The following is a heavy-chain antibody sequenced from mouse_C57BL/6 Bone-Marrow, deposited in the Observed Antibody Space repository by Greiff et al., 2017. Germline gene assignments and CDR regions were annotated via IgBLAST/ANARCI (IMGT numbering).Heavy chain of an antibody. CDR3: TTSTLLFAY. V-gene: IGHV14-4*01. Sequence: EVQLQQSGAELVRPGASVKLSCTASGFNIKDDYMHWVKQRPEQGLEWIGWIDPENGDTEYASKFQGKATITADTSSNTAYLQLSSLTSEDTAVXYCTTSTLLFAYWGQGTLVTVSA. CDR1: GFNIKDDY. J-gene: IGHJ3*01. CDR2: IDPENGDT.